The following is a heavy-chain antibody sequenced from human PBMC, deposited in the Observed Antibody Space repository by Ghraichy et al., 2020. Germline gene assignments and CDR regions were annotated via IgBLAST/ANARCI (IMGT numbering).Heavy chain of an antibody. CDR1: GYTLTNHA. CDR3: ARASCTGGICYSPYGMDV. CDR2: INPGNGNT. Sequence: ASVKVSCKASGYTLTNHAMNWVRQAPGQRLEWMGWINPGNGNTRYSQNFQNRVIITRDTSASIVYMELSSLRSEDTAVYYCARASCTGGICYSPYGMDVWGGGTTVTVSS. J-gene: IGHJ6*04. D-gene: IGHD2-8*02. V-gene: IGHV1-3*01.